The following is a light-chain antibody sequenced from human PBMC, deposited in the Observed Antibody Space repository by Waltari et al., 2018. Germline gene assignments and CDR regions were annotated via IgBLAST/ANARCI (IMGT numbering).Light chain of an antibody. CDR3: LQIYRTPYT. Sequence: DIQMTQSPFSLPASVGDSVTITCRASQRVSAYLNWYQQKPGTAPKLLIYAASSLHSGVPSRFSGFGSGSGTDFTLTITSLQPEDFATYYCLQIYRTPYTFGQGTKLEIK. J-gene: IGKJ2*01. CDR2: AAS. V-gene: IGKV1-39*01. CDR1: QRVSAY.